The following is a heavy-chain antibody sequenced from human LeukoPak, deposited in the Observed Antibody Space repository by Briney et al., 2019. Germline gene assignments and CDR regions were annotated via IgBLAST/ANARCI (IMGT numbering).Heavy chain of an antibody. V-gene: IGHV3-23*01. CDR2: ISGSGARA. J-gene: IGHJ6*02. D-gene: IGHD2-21*01. Sequence: GGSLRLSCAASGFNFRGYAVSWVRQAPGKGLEWVSAISGSGARAHYGESVRGRFTISRDNSQNTLHLQMNSLRADDTAVYYCAKEVVMGENNSYYYGMDVWGQGTTVTVSS. CDR3: AKEVVMGENNSYYYGMDV. CDR1: GFNFRGYA.